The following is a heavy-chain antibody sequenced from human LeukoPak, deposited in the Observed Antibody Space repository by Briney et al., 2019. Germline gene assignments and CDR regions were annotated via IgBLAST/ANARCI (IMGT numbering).Heavy chain of an antibody. D-gene: IGHD2-2*01. CDR3: AKSLRYCRSTNCYFLDY. CDR2: ISSSLTTI. V-gene: IGHV3-48*04. Sequence: KTGGSLRLSCAASGFTFSIYSMNWVRQAPGKGLEWISYISSSLTTIYYADSVRGRFTLSRDNSNNTLYLQMNSLRPEDTAIYFCAKSLRYCRSTNCYFLDYWGQGALVTVSS. CDR1: GFTFSIYS. J-gene: IGHJ4*02.